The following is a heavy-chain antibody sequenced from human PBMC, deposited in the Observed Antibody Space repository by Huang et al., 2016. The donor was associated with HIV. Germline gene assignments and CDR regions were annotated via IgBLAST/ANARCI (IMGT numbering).Heavy chain of an antibody. J-gene: IGHJ4*02. CDR2: INPKRGGT. CDR1: N. CDR3: ARDWSFGSSTSPAD. D-gene: IGHD6-6*01. V-gene: IGHV1-2*02. Sequence: QVPLVQSGAEVKNPGASVRVSCKASNIHLVRQAPGQGLEWMGWINPKRGGTIYAPRFQGRITMTRDTTISTVHMDLRRIQSDDTAVYFCARDWSFGSSTSPADWGQGTLVTVSS.